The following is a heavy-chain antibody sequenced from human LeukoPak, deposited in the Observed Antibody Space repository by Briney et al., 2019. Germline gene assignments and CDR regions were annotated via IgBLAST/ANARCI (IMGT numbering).Heavy chain of an antibody. D-gene: IGHD6-13*01. V-gene: IGHV4-34*01. CDR2: INHSGST. CDR3: ARTRLVYYYGMDV. Sequence: PSETLSLTCAVYGGSFSGYYWSWIRQPPGKGLEWIGEINHSGSTNYNPSLKSRVTISVDTSKNQFSLKLSSVTAADTAVCYCARTRLVYYYGMDVWGQGTTVTVSS. CDR1: GGSFSGYY. J-gene: IGHJ6*02.